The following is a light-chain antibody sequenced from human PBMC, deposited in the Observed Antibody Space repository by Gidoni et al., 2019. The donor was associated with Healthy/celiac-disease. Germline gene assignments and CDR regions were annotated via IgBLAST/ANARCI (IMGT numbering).Light chain of an antibody. CDR3: QQYGSSPPWT. Sequence: IVLTPYPGTLSLSPGERATLSCRASQSVSSSYLAWYQQKPGQAPRLLIYGASSRATGIPDRFSGSGSGTDFTLTISRLEPEDFAVYYCQQYGSSPPWTFXQXTKVEIK. V-gene: IGKV3-20*01. J-gene: IGKJ1*01. CDR1: QSVSSSY. CDR2: GAS.